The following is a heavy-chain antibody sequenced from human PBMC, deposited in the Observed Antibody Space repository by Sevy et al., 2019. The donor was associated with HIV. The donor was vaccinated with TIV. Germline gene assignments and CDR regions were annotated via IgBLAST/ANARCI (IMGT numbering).Heavy chain of an antibody. J-gene: IGHJ6*02. V-gene: IGHV1-2*02. Sequence: ASVKVSCKASGYTFTGYYMHWVRQAPGQGLEWMGWINPNSGGTNYAQKFQGGVTMTRETSISTAYMELSRLRSDDTAVYYCVRVDSSGYVYYYYGMDVWGQGTTVTVSS. CDR2: INPNSGGT. CDR1: GYTFTGYY. D-gene: IGHD3-22*01. CDR3: VRVDSSGYVYYYYGMDV.